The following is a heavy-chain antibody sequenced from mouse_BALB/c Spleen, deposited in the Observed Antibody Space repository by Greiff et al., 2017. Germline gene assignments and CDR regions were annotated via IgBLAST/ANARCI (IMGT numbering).Heavy chain of an antibody. D-gene: IGHD2-4*01. Sequence: VQLKQSAPELVKPGASVKIPCKASGYTFTDYNMDWVKQSHGKSLEWIGDINPNNGGTIYNQKFKGKATLTVDKSSSTAYMELRSLTSEDTAVYYCARSRDYDYDGRYFDVWGAGTTVTVSS. V-gene: IGHV1-18*01. J-gene: IGHJ1*01. CDR3: ARSRDYDYDGRYFDV. CDR1: GYTFTDYN. CDR2: INPNNGGT.